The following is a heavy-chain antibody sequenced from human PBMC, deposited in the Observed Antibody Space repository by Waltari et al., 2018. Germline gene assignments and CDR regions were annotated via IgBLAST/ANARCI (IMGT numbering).Heavy chain of an antibody. CDR2: IDPEDGET. D-gene: IGHD3-10*01. CDR3: APLPGGSGQTFDY. CDR1: GYPFLDYF. V-gene: IGHV1-69-2*01. Sequence: EVELVHSGAEVKKPGATVKISCKASGYPFLDYFMHWVQQAPGKGLEWMGRIDPEDGETVYSEKFQGRVTITADTSTDTAYMELSSLTSGDTAVYYCAPLPGGSGQTFDYWGQGTLVTVSS. J-gene: IGHJ4*02.